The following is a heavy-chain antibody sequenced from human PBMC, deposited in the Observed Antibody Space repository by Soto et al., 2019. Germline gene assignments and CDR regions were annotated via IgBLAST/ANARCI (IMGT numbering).Heavy chain of an antibody. J-gene: IGHJ4*02. D-gene: IGHD6-19*01. CDR2: INPSGGGT. CDR1: GYTFTTYY. V-gene: IGHV1-46*03. Sequence: QVQLVQSGAEVKKPGASVKVSCKAYGYTFTTYYMHWVRQAPGQGLEWMGIINPSGGGTSYAQKFQVRVTMTRDTSTRTVYMELSSLRSEDTAVYYCAREGGVAVAVLVYWGQGTLVTVSS. CDR3: AREGGVAVAVLVY.